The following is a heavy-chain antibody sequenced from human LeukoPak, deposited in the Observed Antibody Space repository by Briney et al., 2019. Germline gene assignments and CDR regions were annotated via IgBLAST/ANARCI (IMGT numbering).Heavy chain of an antibody. D-gene: IGHD3-9*01. J-gene: IGHJ5*02. CDR2: INPDGSEQ. Sequence: GGSLRLSCADSGFTFSNYWMSWVRQAPGKGLEWVANINPDGSEQYYVDSVKGRFTISRDNAKNSLYLQMNTLRAEDTAVYYCARGYYDILTGYYQANWFDPWGQGTLVTVSS. CDR3: ARGYYDILTGYYQANWFDP. CDR1: GFTFSNYW. V-gene: IGHV3-7*03.